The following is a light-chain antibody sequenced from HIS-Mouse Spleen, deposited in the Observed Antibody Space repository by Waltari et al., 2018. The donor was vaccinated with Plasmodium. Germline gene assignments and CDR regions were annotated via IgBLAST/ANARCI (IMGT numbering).Light chain of an antibody. V-gene: IGKV3-15*01. CDR1: QSVRSN. J-gene: IGKJ3*01. CDR2: GAS. CDR3: QQYNNWSFT. Sequence: EIVMTQSPATLSVSPGEGATPSCRASQSVRSNLAGYQQKPGQAPRLLIYGASTRATGIPARFSGSGSGTEFTLTISSLQSEDFAVYYCQQYNNWSFTFGPGTKVDIK.